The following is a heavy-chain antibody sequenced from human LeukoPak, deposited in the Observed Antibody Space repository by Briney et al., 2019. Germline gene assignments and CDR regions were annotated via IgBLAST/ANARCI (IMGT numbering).Heavy chain of an antibody. CDR2: ISSSSRSI. J-gene: IGHJ4*02. CDR1: GFTFSSYS. Sequence: PGGSLRLSCAASGFTFSSYSMNWVRQAPGKGLEWVSYISSSSRSIYYADSVKGRFTISRDNANNSLSLQMNSLRDEDTAMYYCVLGSPFDYWGQGTLVTVSS. D-gene: IGHD3-10*01. CDR3: VLGSPFDY. V-gene: IGHV3-48*02.